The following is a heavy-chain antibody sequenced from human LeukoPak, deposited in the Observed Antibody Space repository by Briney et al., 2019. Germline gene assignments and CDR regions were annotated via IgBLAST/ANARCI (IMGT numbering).Heavy chain of an antibody. CDR3: VKQLYSNGYRWFDP. D-gene: IGHD3-22*01. J-gene: IGHJ5*02. CDR1: GFTFSSYA. CDR2: ISDTGDST. V-gene: IGHV3-23*01. Sequence: PGGSLRLSCAASGFTFSSYAMSWVRQAPGKGLEWVSSISDTGDSTLHADSVKGRFTISRDNSRNTLYLQMSSLSAADSALYYCVKQLYSNGYRWFDPWGQGTLVTVSS.